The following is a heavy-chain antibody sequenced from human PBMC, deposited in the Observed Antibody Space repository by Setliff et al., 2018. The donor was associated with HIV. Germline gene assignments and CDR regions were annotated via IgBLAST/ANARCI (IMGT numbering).Heavy chain of an antibody. CDR1: GFTLSDHY. J-gene: IGHJ6*03. V-gene: IGHV3-72*01. CDR3: ARVASSGWSGAYMDV. Sequence: PGGSLRLSCAASGFTLSDHYMDWVRQAPGEGLEWIGRIRNKANSYTTEYAASVKGRFTISRDDSKNSLYLQMNSLDTDDTAVYYCARVASSGWSGAYMDVWGKGTTVTVSS. D-gene: IGHD6-13*01. CDR2: IRNKANSYTT.